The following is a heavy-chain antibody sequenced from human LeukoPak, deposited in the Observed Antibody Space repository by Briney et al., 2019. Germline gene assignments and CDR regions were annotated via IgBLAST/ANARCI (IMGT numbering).Heavy chain of an antibody. Sequence: GGSLRLSCAASGFTFSSYWMSWVRQAPGKGLEWVATIKQDGSEKYYVGSVKGRFTISRDNAKNSLYLQMNSLRAEDTAVYYCARDPEGAITPENWGQGTLVTVSS. CDR1: GFTFSSYW. V-gene: IGHV3-7*01. D-gene: IGHD1-26*01. CDR3: ARDPEGAITPEN. CDR2: IKQDGSEK. J-gene: IGHJ4*02.